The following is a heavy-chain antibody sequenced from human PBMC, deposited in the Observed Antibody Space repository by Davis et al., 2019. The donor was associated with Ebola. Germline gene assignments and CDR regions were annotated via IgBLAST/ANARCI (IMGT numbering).Heavy chain of an antibody. Sequence: SVKVSCKASGGTFSSYAISWVRQAPGQGLEWTGGIIPIFGTANYAQKFQGRVTITADESTSTAYMELSSLRSEDTAVYYCARRASPEWELLRWYFDLWGRGTLVTVSS. V-gene: IGHV1-69*13. CDR1: GGTFSSYA. D-gene: IGHD1-26*01. CDR3: ARRASPEWELLRWYFDL. J-gene: IGHJ2*01. CDR2: IIPIFGTA.